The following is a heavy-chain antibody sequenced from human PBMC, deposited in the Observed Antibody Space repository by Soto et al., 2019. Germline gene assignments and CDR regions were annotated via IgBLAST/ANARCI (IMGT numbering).Heavy chain of an antibody. D-gene: IGHD2-21*01. Sequence: TSETLSLTCTVSGGSISSYYWSWIRQPPGKGLEWIGYIYYTGSTSYNPSLKSRVTISVDTSKNQFSLKLSSVTVADTAVYYCARLGAYYQSLDPWGPGTLVTVSS. J-gene: IGHJ5*02. CDR2: IYYTGST. CDR1: GGSISSYY. CDR3: ARLGAYYQSLDP. V-gene: IGHV4-59*08.